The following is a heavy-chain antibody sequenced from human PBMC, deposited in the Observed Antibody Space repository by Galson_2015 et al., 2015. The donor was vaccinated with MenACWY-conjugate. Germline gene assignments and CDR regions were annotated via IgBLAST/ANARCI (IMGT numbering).Heavy chain of an antibody. CDR2: ISGRGGNT. D-gene: IGHD2-15*01. J-gene: IGHJ4*02. Sequence: SLRLSCAASGFTFSNYAMSWVRQAPGKGLEWVSAISGRGGNTYYADSLKGRFTISRDNSKNTLYLQMNSLRAEDTAVYYCAKDRYCSGGGCYASLDYWGQGTLVTVSS. CDR3: AKDRYCSGGGCYASLDY. V-gene: IGHV3-23*01. CDR1: GFTFSNYA.